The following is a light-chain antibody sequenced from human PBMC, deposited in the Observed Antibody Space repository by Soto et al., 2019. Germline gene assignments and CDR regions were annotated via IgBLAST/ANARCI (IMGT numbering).Light chain of an antibody. CDR3: LQYDTYSRT. CDR1: QSISTW. Sequence: DIQMTQSPSTLSASVGDRVTITCRASQSISTWLAWYQQKPGQAPKVLIYDVSSLQSGVPSRFSGSRSGTEFTLTISSLQPDDFGTYYCLQYDTYSRTFGPGTKVDIK. CDR2: DVS. J-gene: IGKJ1*01. V-gene: IGKV1-5*01.